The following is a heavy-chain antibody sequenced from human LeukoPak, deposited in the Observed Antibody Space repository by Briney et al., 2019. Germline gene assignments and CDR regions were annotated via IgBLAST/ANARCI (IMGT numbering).Heavy chain of an antibody. D-gene: IGHD5-24*01. J-gene: IGHJ3*02. CDR1: GFTFDDYG. CDR3: AGPREGYGRDAFDI. Sequence: GGSLRLSCAASGFTFDDYGMSWVRQAPGKGLEWVSGINWNGGSTGYADSVKGRFTISRDNAKNSLYLQMNSLRAEDTALYYCAGPREGYGRDAFDIWGQGTVVTVSS. CDR2: INWNGGST. V-gene: IGHV3-20*04.